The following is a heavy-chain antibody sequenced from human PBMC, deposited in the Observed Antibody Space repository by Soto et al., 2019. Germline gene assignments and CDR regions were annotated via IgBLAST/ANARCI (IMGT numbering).Heavy chain of an antibody. CDR3: ARWGTTGGVDV. J-gene: IGHJ1*01. Sequence: QVQLVESGGGVVQPGTSLRVSCVGSGFTFRSYVIHWVRQAPGKGLELVGLTSYDGSDKYYGDSVRGRFTISRDNSRNTVDLQMDSLRLEDTAFYYWARWGTTGGVDVRGQGTLVSV. CDR2: TSYDGSDK. V-gene: IGHV3-30*19. CDR1: GFTFRSYV. D-gene: IGHD3-16*01.